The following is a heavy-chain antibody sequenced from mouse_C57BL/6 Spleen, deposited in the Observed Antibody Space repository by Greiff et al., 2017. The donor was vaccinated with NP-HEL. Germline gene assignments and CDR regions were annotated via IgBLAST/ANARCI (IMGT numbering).Heavy chain of an antibody. CDR1: GFTFSDYY. CDR3: ARARDYAMDY. Sequence: EVQRVESEGGLVQPGSSMKLSCTASGFTFSDYYMAWVRQVPEKGLEWVANINYDGSSTYYLDSLKSRFIISRENAKNILYLQMSSLKSEDTATYYCARARDYAMDYWGQGTSVTVSS. CDR2: INYDGSST. J-gene: IGHJ4*01. V-gene: IGHV5-16*01.